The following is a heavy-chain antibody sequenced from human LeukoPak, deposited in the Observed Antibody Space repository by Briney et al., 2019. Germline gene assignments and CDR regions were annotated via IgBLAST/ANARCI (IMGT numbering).Heavy chain of an antibody. J-gene: IGHJ4*02. CDR3: ARGKFLYYYGSGSYDYFDY. D-gene: IGHD3-10*01. CDR2: ISSSGSTI. CDR1: GFTFSSYE. Sequence: PGGSLRLSCAASGFTFSSYEMNWVRQAPGKGLEWVSYISSSGSTIYYADSVKGRFTISRDNAKNSLYLQMNSLRAEDTAVYYCARGKFLYYYGSGSYDYFDYWGQGTLVTVSS. V-gene: IGHV3-48*03.